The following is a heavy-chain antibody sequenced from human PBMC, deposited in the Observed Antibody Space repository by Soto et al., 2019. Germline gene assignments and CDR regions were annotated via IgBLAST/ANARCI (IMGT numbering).Heavy chain of an antibody. V-gene: IGHV4-59*07. Sequence: PSGTLSLTCNVLGFSIISSYGNWIWQPPGKGLEWIGFNYYSGSESTRYTPSLKSRVAISVDTAKNQFSLKLTSVTAADTAIYYCARGSTWSVFDYWGQGTLVTVS. D-gene: IGHD1-1*01. CDR3: ARGSTWSVFDY. CDR2: NYYSGSEST. J-gene: IGHJ4*02. CDR1: GFSIISSY.